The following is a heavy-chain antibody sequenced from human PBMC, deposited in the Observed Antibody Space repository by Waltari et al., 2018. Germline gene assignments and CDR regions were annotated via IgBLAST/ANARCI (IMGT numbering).Heavy chain of an antibody. Sequence: EVQLVESGGGLVQPGGSLRVSCAASGFTFSDYYMQWVRQAPGKGPEWVGFIRNKANGGTAEYAASVKGRFTISRDDSKSIASLQMNSLKTEDTAVYFCARGGYGRNPFDYWGQGVLVTVSS. V-gene: IGHV3-49*04. CDR3: ARGGYGRNPFDY. CDR2: IRNKANGGTA. D-gene: IGHD4-17*01. CDR1: GFTFSDYY. J-gene: IGHJ4*02.